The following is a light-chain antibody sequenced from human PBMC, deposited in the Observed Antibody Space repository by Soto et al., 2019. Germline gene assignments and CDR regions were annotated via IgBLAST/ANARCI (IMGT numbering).Light chain of an antibody. CDR1: QSIRTN. J-gene: IGKJ1*01. V-gene: IGKV3-15*01. Sequence: DIVMTQSPAILSVSPGERATLSCRASQSIRTNLAWYQHKPGQSPRLLIYGASYRATVLPARFSGSRSWTDFTLTINCLQSADFAVYYCPQYNVKWLTFGQGTKVEVK. CDR3: PQYNVKWLT. CDR2: GAS.